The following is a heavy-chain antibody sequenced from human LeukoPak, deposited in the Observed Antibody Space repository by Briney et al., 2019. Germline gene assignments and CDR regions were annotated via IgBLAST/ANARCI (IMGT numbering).Heavy chain of an antibody. CDR3: ARSIAAAESY. CDR1: GFTFSSYW. Sequence: GGSLRLSCAASGFTFSSYWMSWVRQAPGKGLEWVANIKQDGSVRYYVDSVKGRFTISRDNAKNTLYLQMNSLRVEDTAVYYCARSIAAAESYWGQGTLVTVSS. J-gene: IGHJ4*02. D-gene: IGHD6-13*01. CDR2: IKQDGSVR. V-gene: IGHV3-7*01.